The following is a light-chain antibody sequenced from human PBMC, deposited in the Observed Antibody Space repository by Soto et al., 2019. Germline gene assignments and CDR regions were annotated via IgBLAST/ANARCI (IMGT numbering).Light chain of an antibody. V-gene: IGKV1D-13*01. CDR2: DAS. J-gene: IGKJ4*01. CDR3: QQFSNYPLT. CDR1: QGIARA. Sequence: IHLTQSPSSLSATVGDSVTITCRASQGIARALAWYQQKPGKAPKLLIYDASSLESGVPSRFSGSGYVTDFTLTITSLQPEDFATCYCQQFSNYPLTFGGGTKVEIK.